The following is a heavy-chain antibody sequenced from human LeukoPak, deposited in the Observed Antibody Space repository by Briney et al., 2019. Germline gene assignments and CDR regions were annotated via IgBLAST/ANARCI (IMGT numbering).Heavy chain of an antibody. V-gene: IGHV3-23*01. Sequence: GGSLRLSCAASGFTFSSYAMSWVRQAPGKGLEWVSAISGSGGSTYYADSVKGRVTISRENSKNTLYLQMSRLRAEDTALYYCAQGDNTSYYFDSWGQGTLVTVSS. CDR2: ISGSGGST. CDR3: AQGDNTSYYFDS. J-gene: IGHJ4*02. CDR1: GFTFSSYA. D-gene: IGHD6-6*01.